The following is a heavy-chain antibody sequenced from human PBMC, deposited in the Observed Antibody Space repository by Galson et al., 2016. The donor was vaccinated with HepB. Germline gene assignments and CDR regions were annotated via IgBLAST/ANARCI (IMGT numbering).Heavy chain of an antibody. CDR3: ARDGVKGYCSSTRGYIPAEYYFDY. CDR1: GYTFITYG. J-gene: IGHJ4*02. CDR2: ISAHNGNT. V-gene: IGHV1-18*01. Sequence: SVKVSCKASGYTFITYGVTWVRQAPGHGLEWMGWISAHNGNTNYAQKVQDRVTMTIDISSSTAYMELRSLRPDDTAVYYCARDGVKGYCSSTRGYIPAEYYFDYWGQGSLVTVSS. D-gene: IGHD2-2*01.